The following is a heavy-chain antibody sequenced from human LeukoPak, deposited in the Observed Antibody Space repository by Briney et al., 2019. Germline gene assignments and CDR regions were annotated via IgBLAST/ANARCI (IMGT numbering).Heavy chain of an antibody. V-gene: IGHV3-48*02. J-gene: IGHJ6*02. CDR2: INSSRSTK. D-gene: IGHD3-10*01. Sequence: GGSLTLSCAASGFTFSSYSMHWVRQAPGKGLGWVSYINSSRSTKYHANSVKGGFTISRDNANKSLYLQITSRRDEATAGYYLERGLTMVRGVRRLLDYYYGMDIWGQGTTVTVSS. CDR1: GFTFSSYS. CDR3: ERGLTMVRGVRRLLDYYYGMDI.